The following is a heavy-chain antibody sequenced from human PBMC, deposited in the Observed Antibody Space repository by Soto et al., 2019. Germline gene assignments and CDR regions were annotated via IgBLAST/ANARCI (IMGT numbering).Heavy chain of an antibody. CDR3: ARVDTAMVHNWFDP. Sequence: QLQLQESGPGLVKPSETLSLTCTVSGGSISSSSYYWGWIRQPPGKGLEWIGSIYYSGSTYYNPSLQSRVTISVDTSKNQFSLQLSSVTAADTAVYYCARVDTAMVHNWFDPWGQGTLVTVSS. CDR2: IYYSGST. CDR1: GGSISSSSYY. V-gene: IGHV4-39*01. D-gene: IGHD5-18*01. J-gene: IGHJ5*02.